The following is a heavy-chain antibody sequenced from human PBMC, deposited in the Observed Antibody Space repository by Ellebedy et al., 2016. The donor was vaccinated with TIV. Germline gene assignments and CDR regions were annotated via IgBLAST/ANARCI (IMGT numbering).Heavy chain of an antibody. D-gene: IGHD5-24*01. V-gene: IGHV4-39*01. CDR2: IYYSGTT. Sequence: MPSETLSLTCTVSGGSISNSDYYWDWIRQPPGKGLEWIGNIYYSGTTYYNPSLKSRVTVSVDTSKNQFSLKLSSVTAADTAVYYCARFRGGSNCFDYWGQGILVTVSS. CDR1: GGSISNSDYY. J-gene: IGHJ4*02. CDR3: ARFRGGSNCFDY.